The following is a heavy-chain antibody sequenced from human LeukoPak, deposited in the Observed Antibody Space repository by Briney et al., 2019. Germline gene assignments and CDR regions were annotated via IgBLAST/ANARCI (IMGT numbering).Heavy chain of an antibody. CDR1: GFTFSSYG. CDR2: IWYDGSNK. CDR3: ARSVSSFWSGYHPTDS. Sequence: GGSLRLSCAASGFTFSSYGMHWVRQAPGKGLEWVAVIWYDGSNKYYADSVEGRFTISRDNSKNTLYLQMNSLRAEDTAVYYCARSVSSFWSGYHPTDSWGQGTLVTVSS. V-gene: IGHV3-33*01. J-gene: IGHJ5*01. D-gene: IGHD3-3*01.